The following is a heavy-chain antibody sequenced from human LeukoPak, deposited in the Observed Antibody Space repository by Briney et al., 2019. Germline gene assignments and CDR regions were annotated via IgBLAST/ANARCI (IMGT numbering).Heavy chain of an antibody. CDR2: IYDSGST. V-gene: IGHV4-59*12. D-gene: IGHD3-22*01. J-gene: IGHJ3*02. CDR3: ARERRHYYDSSGYQTIFDAFDI. Sequence: SETLSLTCTVSDGSISSYYWSWIRQPPGKGLEWIGHIYDSGSTNYNPSLKSRVTISVDTSKNQFSLKLSSVTAADTAVYYCARERRHYYDSSGYQTIFDAFDIWGQGTMVTVSS. CDR1: DGSISSYY.